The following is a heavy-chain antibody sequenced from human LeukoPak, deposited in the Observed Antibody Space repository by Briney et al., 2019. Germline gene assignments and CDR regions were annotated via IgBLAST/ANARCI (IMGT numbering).Heavy chain of an antibody. D-gene: IGHD3-10*01. CDR3: ARQRDGSGSYSNWFDP. CDR1: GYTLTELS. CDR2: FDPEDGET. J-gene: IGHJ5*02. V-gene: IGHV1-24*01. Sequence: ASVKVSCKVSGYTLTELSMHWVRQAPGKGLEWMGGFDPEDGETIYAQKFQGRVTMTEDTSTDTAYMELSSLRSEDTAVYYCARQRDGSGSYSNWFDPWGQGTLVTASS.